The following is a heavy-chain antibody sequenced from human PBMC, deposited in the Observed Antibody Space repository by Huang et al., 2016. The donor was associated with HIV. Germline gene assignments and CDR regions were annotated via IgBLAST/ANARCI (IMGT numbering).Heavy chain of an antibody. CDR3: ARTAITMIVVVTPYFDY. CDR2: IYDSRST. CDR1: GGSVSSGSYY. V-gene: IGHV4-61*01. J-gene: IGHJ4*02. Sequence: QVQLQESGPGLVKPSETLSLTCTVSGGSVSSGSYYWSWIRQPPGKGLEWIGYIYDSRSTNYNPSLKRRVTISVDTSKNQFSLKLSSVTAADTAVYYCARTAITMIVVVTPYFDYWGQVTLVTVSS. D-gene: IGHD3-22*01.